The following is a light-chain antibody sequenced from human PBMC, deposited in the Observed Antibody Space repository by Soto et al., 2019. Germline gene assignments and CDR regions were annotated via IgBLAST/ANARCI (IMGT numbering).Light chain of an antibody. CDR1: SSDVGGYQY. J-gene: IGLJ1*01. Sequence: QSLLTHPRLLSGSPGQSVTISCTGTSSDVGGYQYVSWYQQHPGKAPKLMIYDVTKRPSGVPDRFSGSKSGNTASLTISGLQADDEADYYCCSYAGTYTYVFGTGTKVTVL. V-gene: IGLV2-11*01. CDR2: DVT. CDR3: CSYAGTYTYV.